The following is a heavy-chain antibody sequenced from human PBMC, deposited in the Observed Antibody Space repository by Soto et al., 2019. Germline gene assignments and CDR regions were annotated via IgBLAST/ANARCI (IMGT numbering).Heavy chain of an antibody. CDR3: ARDRSVGGTRYYGMDV. J-gene: IGHJ6*02. CDR1: GGTFSSYA. CDR2: IIPIFGTA. D-gene: IGHD1-26*01. V-gene: IGHV1-69*13. Sequence: GASVKVSCKASGGTFSSYAISWVRQAPGQGLEWMGGIIPIFGTANYAQKFQGRVTITADESTSTAYMELSSLRSEDTAVYYCARDRSVGGTRYYGMDVWGQGTTVTVSS.